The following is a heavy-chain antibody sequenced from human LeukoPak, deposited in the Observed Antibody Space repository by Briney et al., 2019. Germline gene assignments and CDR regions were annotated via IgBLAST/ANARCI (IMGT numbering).Heavy chain of an antibody. Sequence: GGSLRLSCAASGFTFSSSAMSWVRQAPGKGLEWVSAISNNGGYTYYADSVQGRFTISRDNSKSTLCLQTNSLRAEDTAVYYCAKQLGYCSDGSCYFPYWGQGTLVTVSS. CDR3: AKQLGYCSDGSCYFPY. CDR1: GFTFSSSA. V-gene: IGHV3-23*01. D-gene: IGHD2-15*01. J-gene: IGHJ4*02. CDR2: ISNNGGYT.